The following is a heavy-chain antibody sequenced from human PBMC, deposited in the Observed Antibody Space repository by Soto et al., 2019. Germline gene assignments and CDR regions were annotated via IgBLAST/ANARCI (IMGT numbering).Heavy chain of an antibody. CDR3: AREDSIIIPAVSDF. CDR2: ISKSDYT. D-gene: IGHD2-2*01. Sequence: GGSLRLSCTVSGFAFNNYGINWVRQAPGKGLEWVSSISKSDYTYYSDSVKGRFAISRDNAKSSVSLQMNSLRVEDTAVYYCAREDSIIIPAVSDFWGQGTLVTVSS. CDR1: GFAFNNYG. J-gene: IGHJ4*02. V-gene: IGHV3-21*01.